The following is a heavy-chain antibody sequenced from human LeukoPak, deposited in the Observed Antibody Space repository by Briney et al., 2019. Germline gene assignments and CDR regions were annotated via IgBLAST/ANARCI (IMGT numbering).Heavy chain of an antibody. Sequence: PGGSLRLSCAASGLSSTIYWMHWVRQVPGKGLVWVSSISSSSSYIYYADSVKGRFTISRDNAKNSLYLQMNSLRAEDTAVYYCARQRGYSGYDKDFDYWGQGTLVTVSS. V-gene: IGHV3-21*01. CDR1: GLSSTIYW. CDR3: ARQRGYSGYDKDFDY. CDR2: ISSSSSYI. J-gene: IGHJ4*02. D-gene: IGHD5-12*01.